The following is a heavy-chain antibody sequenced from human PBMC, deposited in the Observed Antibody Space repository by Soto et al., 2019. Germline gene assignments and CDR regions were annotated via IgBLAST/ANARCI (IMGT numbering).Heavy chain of an antibody. J-gene: IGHJ3*02. Sequence: GGSLRLSCAAAGFTFSGSAMHWVRQASGKGLEWVGRIRSKANSYATAYAASVKGRFTISRDDSKNTAYLQMNSLKTEDTAVYSCTRQGGGGHYCSSTSCYAFDIWGQGTMVTVSS. CDR3: TRQGGGGHYCSSTSCYAFDI. V-gene: IGHV3-73*01. CDR1: GFTFSGSA. CDR2: IRSKANSYAT. D-gene: IGHD2-2*01.